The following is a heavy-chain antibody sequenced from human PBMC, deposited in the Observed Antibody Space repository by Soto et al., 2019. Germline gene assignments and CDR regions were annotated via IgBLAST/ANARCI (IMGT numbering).Heavy chain of an antibody. CDR1: GGSISSGGYS. V-gene: IGHV4-30-2*01. CDR3: ARGSYWNDDPIYYYYYYGMDV. Sequence: QLQLQESGSGLVKPSQTLSLTCAVSGGSISSGGYSWSWIWQPPGKGLEWIGYIYHSGSTYYNPSLKSRVTISVDRSKNQFSLKLSSVTAADTAVYYCARGSYWNDDPIYYYYYYGMDVWGQGTTVTVSS. D-gene: IGHD1-1*01. CDR2: IYHSGST. J-gene: IGHJ6*02.